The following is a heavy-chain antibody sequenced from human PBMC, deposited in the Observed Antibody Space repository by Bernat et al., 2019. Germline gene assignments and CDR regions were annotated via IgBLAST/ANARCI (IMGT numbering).Heavy chain of an antibody. D-gene: IGHD2-2*01. Sequence: QEQLVESGGGVVQPGRSLRLSCAASGFTFSTYSMHWVRQAPGKGLEWVAAISYDESHEWFADSVNGRFTVSRDNSGNTLYLQMNSLRPEDTSVYYCARLVVPAGQSGWFDPWGQGTLVTVSS. CDR2: ISYDESHE. J-gene: IGHJ5*02. CDR1: GFTFSTYS. V-gene: IGHV3-30-3*01. CDR3: ARLVVPAGQSGWFDP.